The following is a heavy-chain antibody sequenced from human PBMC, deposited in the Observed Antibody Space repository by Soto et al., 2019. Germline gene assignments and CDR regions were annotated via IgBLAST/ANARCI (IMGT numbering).Heavy chain of an antibody. CDR3: ARAYGPFT. CDR1: GFIFNYYF. V-gene: IGHV3-11*04. J-gene: IGHJ5*02. Sequence: SGGSLRLSCATSGFIFNYYFLIWIRQAPGKGLEWVSYISSGGFTTNYADSVKGRFTISRDTAKNSLYLQMDNLRAEDTAVYFCARAYGPFTWGQGTLVTVSS. CDR2: ISSGGFTT. D-gene: IGHD3-10*01.